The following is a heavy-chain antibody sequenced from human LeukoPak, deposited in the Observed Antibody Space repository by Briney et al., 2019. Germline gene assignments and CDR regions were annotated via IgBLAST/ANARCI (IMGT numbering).Heavy chain of an antibody. CDR1: GGSISSSSYY. V-gene: IGHV4-39*07. D-gene: IGHD3-22*01. CDR2: IYYSGST. CDR3: ARGITMIVEFDY. Sequence: PSETLSLTCTVSGGSISSSSYYWGWIRQPPGKGLEWIGSIYYSGSTYYNPSLKSRVTISVDTSKNQFSLKLSSVTAADTAVYYCARGITMIVEFDYWGQGTLVTVSS. J-gene: IGHJ4*02.